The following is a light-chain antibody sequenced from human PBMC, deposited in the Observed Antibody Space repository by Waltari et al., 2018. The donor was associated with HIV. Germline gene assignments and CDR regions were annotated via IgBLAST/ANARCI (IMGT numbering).Light chain of an antibody. V-gene: IGLV2-11*01. Sequence: QSALTQPRSVSGSPGQSVTISCTGTTSEVGGYDYVSWFQRHPGKAPKLMIYDVRKRPSGVSDRFSGSKSGNTASLTISGLQAEDEADYFCCSYADTYAWVFGGGTKLTVL. CDR3: CSYADTYAWV. CDR1: TSEVGGYDY. CDR2: DVR. J-gene: IGLJ3*02.